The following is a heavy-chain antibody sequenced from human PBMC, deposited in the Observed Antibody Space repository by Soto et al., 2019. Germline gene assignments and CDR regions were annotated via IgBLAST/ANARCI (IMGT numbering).Heavy chain of an antibody. D-gene: IGHD1-1*01. CDR2: ISAYDGNT. V-gene: IGHV1-18*01. J-gene: IGHJ4*02. Sequence: QVQLVQSGAEVKKPGASVKVSCKASGYTFTTYGVTWVRQAPGQGLEWMGWISAYDGNTDYAQKIQGRVTMTTDTSTSTAYMELRSLRSDDTAVYYCARGRGAWTPLDYWGQGTLVTVSS. CDR3: ARGRGAWTPLDY. CDR1: GYTFTTYG.